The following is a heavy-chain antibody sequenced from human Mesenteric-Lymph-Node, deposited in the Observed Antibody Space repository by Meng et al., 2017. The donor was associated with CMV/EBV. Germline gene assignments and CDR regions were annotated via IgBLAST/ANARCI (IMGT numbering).Heavy chain of an antibody. J-gene: IGHJ4*02. D-gene: IGHD2-2*02. Sequence: GESLKISCAASGFTFSSYWMHWARQAPGKGLVWVSRINSDGSSTSYADSVKGRFTISRDNAKNTLYLQMNSLRAEDTAVYYCARYCSSTSCYKGGWDYWGQGTLVTVSS. V-gene: IGHV3-74*01. CDR3: ARYCSSTSCYKGGWDY. CDR2: INSDGSST. CDR1: GFTFSSYW.